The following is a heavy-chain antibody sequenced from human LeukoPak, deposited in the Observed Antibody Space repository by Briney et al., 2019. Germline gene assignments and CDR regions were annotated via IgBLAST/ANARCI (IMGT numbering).Heavy chain of an antibody. CDR1: GFTFSSYG. V-gene: IGHV3-30*02. Sequence: GGSLRLSCAASGFTFSSYGMHWVRQAPGKGLEWVAFIRYDGSNKYYADSVKGRFTISRDNSKNTLYLQMNSLRAEDTAVYYCAKDRGYSSSWYYFDYWGQGTLVTVSS. D-gene: IGHD6-13*01. CDR2: IRYDGSNK. CDR3: AKDRGYSSSWYYFDY. J-gene: IGHJ4*02.